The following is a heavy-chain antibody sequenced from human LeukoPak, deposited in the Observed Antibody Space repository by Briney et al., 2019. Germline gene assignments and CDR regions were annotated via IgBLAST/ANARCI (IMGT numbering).Heavy chain of an antibody. CDR1: GFTFTTYT. V-gene: IGHV3-21*01. J-gene: IGHJ6*04. CDR3: ARDYSPPSQDYDALDV. Sequence: PGGSLRLSCVASGFTFTTYTMDWVRQAPGKGLEWVSSISSSSTYIYYAASVKGRFTISRDNARNSLYLQMNSLRAEDAAVYYCARDYSPPSQDYDALDVWGKGTTVTVSS. D-gene: IGHD3-3*01. CDR2: ISSSSTYI.